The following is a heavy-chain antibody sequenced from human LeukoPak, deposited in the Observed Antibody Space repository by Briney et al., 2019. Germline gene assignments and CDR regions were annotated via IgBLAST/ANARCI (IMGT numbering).Heavy chain of an antibody. CDR1: GFTFSSYS. D-gene: IGHD6-19*01. Sequence: GGSLRLSCAASGFTFSSYSMNWVRQAPGKGLEWVSSISSSSSYIYYADSVKGRFTISRDNAKNSLYLQMNSLRAEDTAVYYCARDRDRVAVAGTAFDIWGQGTMVTVSS. V-gene: IGHV3-21*01. CDR3: ARDRDRVAVAGTAFDI. J-gene: IGHJ3*02. CDR2: ISSSSSYI.